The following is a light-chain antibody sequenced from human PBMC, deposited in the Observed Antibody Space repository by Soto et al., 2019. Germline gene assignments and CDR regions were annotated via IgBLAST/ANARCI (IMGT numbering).Light chain of an antibody. CDR3: RQYGRSLGFA. CDR1: QSISSW. Sequence: DIQMTQSPSTLSTSVGDRVTITCRASQSISSWLAWYQQKLGRAPRLLIYDASSLESGVPSRFSGSGYGTDFTLTISRLDPEDFAVYYCRQYGRSLGFAVGGGTKVDI. CDR2: DAS. V-gene: IGKV1-5*01. J-gene: IGKJ4*01.